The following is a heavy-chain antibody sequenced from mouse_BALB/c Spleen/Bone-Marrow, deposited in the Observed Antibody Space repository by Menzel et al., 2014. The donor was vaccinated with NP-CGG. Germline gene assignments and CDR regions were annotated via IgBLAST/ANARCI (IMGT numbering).Heavy chain of an antibody. CDR2: IYPGSGST. V-gene: IGHV1-77*01. Sequence: QVQLKESGPELVKPGASVKMPCKASGYTFTDYVISWVKQRTGQGLEWIGEIYPGSGSTYSNEKFKGKATLTADKSSNTAYMQLSSLTSEDSAVYFCARSPNWDPYYAVDSWGQGTSVTVSS. D-gene: IGHD4-1*01. CDR3: ARSPNWDPYYAVDS. CDR1: GYTFTDYV. J-gene: IGHJ4*01.